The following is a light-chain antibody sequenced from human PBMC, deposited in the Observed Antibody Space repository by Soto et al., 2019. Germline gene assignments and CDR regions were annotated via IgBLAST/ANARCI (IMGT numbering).Light chain of an antibody. CDR1: SSDVGGYNY. Sequence: QSALTQPPSASGSPGQSVTISCTGTSSDVGGYNYVSWYQQHPGKAPKLMIYEVSKRPSGVPDRFSGSKSGNTASLTVSGLQAEDEADYYCSSYAGSNSWLFGGGTKLTVL. CDR3: SSYAGSNSWL. J-gene: IGLJ2*01. V-gene: IGLV2-8*01. CDR2: EVS.